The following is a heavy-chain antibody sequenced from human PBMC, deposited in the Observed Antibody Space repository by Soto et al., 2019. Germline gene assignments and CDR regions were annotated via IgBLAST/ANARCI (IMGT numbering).Heavy chain of an antibody. V-gene: IGHV4-61*01. CDR1: GGSVSSGSYY. J-gene: IGHJ4*02. Sequence: QVQLQESGPGLVKPSETLSLTCTVSGGSVSSGSYYLSWIRQPPGKGLEWIAYIYYSGSTKYNPSLKSRVTISRDTSKNQFSLKLTSVTAADTAVYYCARSGGGSGWLGGQGTLVTVSS. CDR2: IYYSGST. D-gene: IGHD6-19*01. CDR3: ARSGGGSGWL.